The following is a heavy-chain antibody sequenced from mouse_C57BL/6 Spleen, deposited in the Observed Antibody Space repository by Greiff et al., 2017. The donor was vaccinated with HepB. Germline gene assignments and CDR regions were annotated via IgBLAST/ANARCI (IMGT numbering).Heavy chain of an antibody. D-gene: IGHD1-1*01. J-gene: IGHJ1*03. CDR1: GFNIKDDY. CDR3: TTKDYGSWYFDV. V-gene: IGHV14-4*01. CDR2: IDPENGDT. Sequence: EVQLQQSGAELVRPGASVKLSCTASGFNIKDDYMHWVKQRPEQGLEWIGWIDPENGDTEYASKFQGKATITADTSSNTAYLQLSSLTSEDTAVYYCTTKDYGSWYFDVWGTGTTVTVSS.